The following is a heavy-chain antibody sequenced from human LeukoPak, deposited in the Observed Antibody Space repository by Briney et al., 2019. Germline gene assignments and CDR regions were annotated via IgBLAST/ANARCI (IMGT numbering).Heavy chain of an antibody. CDR1: GFTFSSYA. D-gene: IGHD3-16*01. V-gene: IGHV3-30*14. CDR2: ISYDGSNK. CDR3: ARESMIRAFDI. J-gene: IGHJ3*02. Sequence: PGRSLRLSCAASGFTFSSYAMHWVRQAPGKGLGWVAVISYDGSNKYYADSVKGRYTISRDNSKNTLYLQMNSLRAEDTAVYYCARESMIRAFDIWGQGTMVTVSS.